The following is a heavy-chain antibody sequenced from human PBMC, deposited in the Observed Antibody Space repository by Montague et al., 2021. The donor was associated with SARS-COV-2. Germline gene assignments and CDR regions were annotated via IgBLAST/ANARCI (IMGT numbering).Heavy chain of an antibody. CDR2: IYYTGTI. Sequence: SQTLSLTCSVSGGSISITDRYWGWIRQPPGKGLDFIGPIYYTGTIYYNPSLKSRVTISGDTSKNQFSLKVTSVTAADTAVYYCARCLLTGMDGRGYLDFWGQGTLVTVSS. V-gene: IGHV4-39*07. CDR1: GGSISITDRY. CDR3: ARCLLTGMDGRGYLDF. D-gene: IGHD7-27*01. J-gene: IGHJ4*02.